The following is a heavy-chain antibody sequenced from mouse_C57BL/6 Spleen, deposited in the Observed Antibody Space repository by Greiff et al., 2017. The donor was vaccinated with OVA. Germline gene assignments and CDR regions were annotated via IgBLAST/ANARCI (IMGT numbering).Heavy chain of an antibody. D-gene: IGHD2-4*01. J-gene: IGHJ4*01. Sequence: VQLQQSGAELVRPGASVKLSCKASGYTFTDYYINWVKQRPGQGLEWIARIYPGSGNTYYNEKFKGKATLTAEKSSSTAYIQLSSLTSEDSAVYFCARRYYDYDRLYYYAMDYWGQGTSVTVSS. CDR2: IYPGSGNT. V-gene: IGHV1-76*01. CDR3: ARRYYDYDRLYYYAMDY. CDR1: GYTFTDYY.